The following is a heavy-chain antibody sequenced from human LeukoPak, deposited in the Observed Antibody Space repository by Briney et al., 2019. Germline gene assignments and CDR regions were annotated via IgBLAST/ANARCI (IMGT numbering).Heavy chain of an antibody. CDR3: ARLYDSSGRKVDY. CDR2: IYYSGST. J-gene: IGHJ4*02. Sequence: SETLSLTCTVSGGSISSSTYYWGWIRQPPGKGLEWIGNIYYSGSTYSNPSLKSRVTISVDTPKNQFSLKLSSVTAADTAVYYCARLYDSSGRKVDYWGQGILVTVSS. D-gene: IGHD3-22*01. CDR1: GGSISSSTYY. V-gene: IGHV4-39*01.